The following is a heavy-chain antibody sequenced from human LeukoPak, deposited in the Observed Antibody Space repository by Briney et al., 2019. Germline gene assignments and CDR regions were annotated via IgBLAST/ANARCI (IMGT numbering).Heavy chain of an antibody. D-gene: IGHD2-15*01. V-gene: IGHV3-21*01. Sequence: PGGSLRLSCEASGFTFSSYSMNWVRQAPGKGLEWVSSISSSSSYIYYADSVKGRFTISRDNAKNSLYLQMNSLRAEDTAVYYCARDPNLRYCSGGSCYPNFDYRGQGTLVTVSS. CDR3: ARDPNLRYCSGGSCYPNFDY. CDR2: ISSSSSYI. J-gene: IGHJ4*02. CDR1: GFTFSSYS.